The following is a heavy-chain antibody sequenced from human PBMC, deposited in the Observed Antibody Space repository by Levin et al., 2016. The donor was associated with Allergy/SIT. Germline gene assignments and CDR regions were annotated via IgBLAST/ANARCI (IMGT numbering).Heavy chain of an antibody. J-gene: IGHJ6*02. CDR2: IIPIFGTA. CDR1: GGTFSSYA. V-gene: IGHV1-69*13. Sequence: SVKVSCKASGGTFSSYAISWVRQAPGQGLEWMGGIIPIFGTANYAQKFQGRVTITADESTSTAYMELSSLRSEDAAVYYCARGLYQPPYYYYGMDVWGQGTTVTVSS. D-gene: IGHD2-2*01. CDR3: ARGLYQPPYYYYGMDV.